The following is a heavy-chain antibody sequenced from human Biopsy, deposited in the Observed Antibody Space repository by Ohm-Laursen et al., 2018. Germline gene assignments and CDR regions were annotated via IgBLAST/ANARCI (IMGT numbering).Heavy chain of an antibody. CDR1: GDSISTFNYY. J-gene: IGHJ4*02. V-gene: IGHV4-39*01. D-gene: IGHD3-10*01. CDR2: IFYSGTT. CDR3: ARIYFYGLGSSDYFFDS. Sequence: SDTLSLTCSVSGDSISTFNYYWGWVRQPPGKGLEWLATIFYSGTTYFSRTLESPLTISQDTSSNQFSLRLKYVTAADTGVYYCARIYFYGLGSSDYFFDSWGQGTLVTVSS.